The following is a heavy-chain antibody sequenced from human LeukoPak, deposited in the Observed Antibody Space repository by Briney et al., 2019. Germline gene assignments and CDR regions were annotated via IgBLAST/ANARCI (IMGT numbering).Heavy chain of an antibody. D-gene: IGHD5-12*01. Sequence: GGSLRHSCAASGFTVSSNYMSWVRQAPGKGLEWVSVIYSGGSTYYADSVKGRFTISRDNSKNTLYLQMNSLRAEDTAVYYCARDQAWGYGQDYYYYYMDVWGKGTTDTVSS. J-gene: IGHJ6*03. CDR3: ARDQAWGYGQDYYYYYMDV. V-gene: IGHV3-66*02. CDR1: GFTVSSNY. CDR2: IYSGGST.